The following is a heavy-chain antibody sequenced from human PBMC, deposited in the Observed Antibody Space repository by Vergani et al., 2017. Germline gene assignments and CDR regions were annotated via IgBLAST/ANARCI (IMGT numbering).Heavy chain of an antibody. CDR3: ARIVEYDFWSGYNGYMDV. Sequence: EVQLVESGGGLVQPGGSLRLSCAASGFTFSSYSMNWVRQAPGKGLEWVSYISSSSSTINYAASVKGRVTISRDNDKNSMYLQMNSLTAEDTAVYYCARIVEYDFWSGYNGYMDVWGKGTTVTVSS. CDR1: GFTFSSYS. D-gene: IGHD3-3*01. V-gene: IGHV3-48*04. J-gene: IGHJ6*03. CDR2: ISSSSSTI.